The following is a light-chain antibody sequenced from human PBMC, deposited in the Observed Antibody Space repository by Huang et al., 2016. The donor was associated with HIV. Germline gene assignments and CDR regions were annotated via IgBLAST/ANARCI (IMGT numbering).Light chain of an antibody. CDR3: QQYYSSPFT. Sequence: DIVMTQSPDSLAMSLGERATINCKSSQTILHDSDSRNYLAWYQQKPGQPPKLLIHWAAIRKSGVPDRFIGSGSGTDFTLTISSLQAEDVAVYYCQQYYSSPFTFGPGTNVDI. J-gene: IGKJ3*01. CDR2: WAA. CDR1: QTILHDSDSRNY. V-gene: IGKV4-1*01.